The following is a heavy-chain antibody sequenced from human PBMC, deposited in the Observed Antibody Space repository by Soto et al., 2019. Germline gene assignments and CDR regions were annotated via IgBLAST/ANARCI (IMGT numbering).Heavy chain of an antibody. D-gene: IGHD3-16*01. CDR1: GGSISSGGYY. Sequence: QVQLQESGPGLVKPSQTLSLTCTVSGGSISSGGYYWSWIRQHPGRGLEWIGYIYYSGSTYYNPSLKSRVTISVDTSKNQFALKLSSVTAADTAVYYCARDRITLLSYGMDVWGQGTTVTVSS. CDR3: ARDRITLLSYGMDV. J-gene: IGHJ6*02. CDR2: IYYSGST. V-gene: IGHV4-31*03.